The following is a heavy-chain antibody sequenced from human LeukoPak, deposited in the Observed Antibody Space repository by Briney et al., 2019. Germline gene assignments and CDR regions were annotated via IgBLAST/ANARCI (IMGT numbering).Heavy chain of an antibody. Sequence: GGSLRLSCAASGFTFSSYSMNWVRQAPGKGLEWVSSISSSSSYIYYADSVKGRFTISRDNAKNSLYLQMNSLRAEDTAVYYCARDYCSGGSCFDYWGQGTLVTVSS. D-gene: IGHD2-15*01. CDR2: ISSSSSYI. V-gene: IGHV3-21*01. CDR1: GFTFSSYS. J-gene: IGHJ4*02. CDR3: ARDYCSGGSCFDY.